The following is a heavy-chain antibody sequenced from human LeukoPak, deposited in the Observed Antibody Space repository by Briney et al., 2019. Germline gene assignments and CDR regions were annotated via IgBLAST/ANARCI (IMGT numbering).Heavy chain of an antibody. CDR1: GSTFSDYY. V-gene: IGHV3-11*01. J-gene: IGHJ4*02. CDR2: ISSSGSTI. CDR3: ARAPYMITFGGALPDY. Sequence: GGSLRLSCAASGSTFSDYYMSWIRQAPGKGLEWVSYISSSGSTIYYADSVKGRFTISRDNAKNSLYLQMNSLRAEDTAVYYCARAPYMITFGGALPDYWGQGTLVTVSS. D-gene: IGHD3-16*01.